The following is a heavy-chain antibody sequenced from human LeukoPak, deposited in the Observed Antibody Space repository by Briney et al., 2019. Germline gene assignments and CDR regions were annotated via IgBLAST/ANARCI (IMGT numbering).Heavy chain of an antibody. V-gene: IGHV4-4*07. D-gene: IGHD1-26*01. J-gene: IGHJ4*02. CDR3: ARENSGSYREFDY. CDR1: GGSISSYY. CDR2: IYTSGST. Sequence: SETLSLTCTVSGGSISSYYWSWTRQPAGKGLEWVGRIYTSGSTNYNASLKSRVSMSVDTSKNQFSLKLSSVTAADTAVFYCARENSGSYREFDYWGQGTLVTVSS.